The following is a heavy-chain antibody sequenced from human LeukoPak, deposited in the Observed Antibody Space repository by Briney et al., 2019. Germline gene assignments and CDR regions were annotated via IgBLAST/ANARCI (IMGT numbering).Heavy chain of an antibody. J-gene: IGHJ4*02. Sequence: KTSETLSLTCSVSGASMRSVPHYWSWIRQHPGEGLEWIGYIYYNGNTYYNPSLTSRVTISLDTSKSQFSLRLTSVTTADTAVYYCAIARFFDPEYYFDYWGQGTLVTVSS. CDR2: IYYNGNT. D-gene: IGHD3-9*01. V-gene: IGHV4-31*03. CDR1: GASMRSVPHY. CDR3: AIARFFDPEYYFDY.